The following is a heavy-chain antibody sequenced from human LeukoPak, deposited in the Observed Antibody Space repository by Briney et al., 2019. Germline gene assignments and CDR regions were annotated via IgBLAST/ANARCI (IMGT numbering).Heavy chain of an antibody. J-gene: IGHJ5*02. V-gene: IGHV1-69*13. CDR1: GGTFSSYA. Sequence: GASVKVSCKASGGTFSSYAISWVGQAPGHGLEWMGGMIPIFGTANYAQKFQGRVTITADESTSTAYMELSSLRSEDTAVYYCARGGDIVVVVAATHNWFDPWGQGTLVTVSS. D-gene: IGHD2-15*01. CDR3: ARGGDIVVVVAATHNWFDP. CDR2: MIPIFGTA.